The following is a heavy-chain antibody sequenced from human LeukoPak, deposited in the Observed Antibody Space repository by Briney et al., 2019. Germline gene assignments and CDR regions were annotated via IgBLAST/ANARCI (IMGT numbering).Heavy chain of an antibody. CDR3: ARRHPYCSSTSCLGPALDY. V-gene: IGHV3-21*01. Sequence: GGALRLSCAASGFTFSSYSVNWVRQAPGQGLEWVSSISSSSSYIYYADSVKGRFTISRDNAKNPLYLQMNSLRAEDTAVYYCARRHPYCSSTSCLGPALDYWGQGTLVTVSS. D-gene: IGHD2-2*01. CDR1: GFTFSSYS. CDR2: ISSSSSYI. J-gene: IGHJ4*02.